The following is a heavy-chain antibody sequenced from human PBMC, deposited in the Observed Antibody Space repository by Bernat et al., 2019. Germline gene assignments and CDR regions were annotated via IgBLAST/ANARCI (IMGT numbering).Heavy chain of an antibody. CDR2: IKSKTDGGTT. D-gene: IGHD3-16*01. CDR1: GFTFSNAW. J-gene: IGHJ4*02. V-gene: IGHV3-15*01. Sequence: EVQLVESGGGLVKPGGSLRLSCAASGFTFSNAWMSWVRQAPGKGLEWVGRIKSKTDGGTTDYAAPVKGRFTISRDDSKNTLYLQMNSLKTEDTAVYYCACYDYVWGIYYPPRCWGQGTLVTVSS. CDR3: ACYDYVWGIYYPPRC.